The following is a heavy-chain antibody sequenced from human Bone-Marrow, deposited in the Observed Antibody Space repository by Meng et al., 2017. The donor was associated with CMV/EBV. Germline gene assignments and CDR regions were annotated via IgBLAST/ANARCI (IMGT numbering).Heavy chain of an antibody. CDR2: INSDGSST. V-gene: IGHV3-74*01. Sequence: LSLTCAASGFTFSSYWMHWVRQAPGKGLVWVSRINSDGSSTSYADSVKGRFTISRDNSKNTLYLQMNSLRAEDTAVYYCAKDPFDYSYYYYYGMDVWGQGTTVTVSS. D-gene: IGHD4-11*01. CDR1: GFTFSSYW. J-gene: IGHJ6*02. CDR3: AKDPFDYSYYYYYGMDV.